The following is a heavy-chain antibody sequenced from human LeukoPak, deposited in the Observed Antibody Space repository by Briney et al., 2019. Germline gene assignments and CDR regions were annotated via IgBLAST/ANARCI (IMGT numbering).Heavy chain of an antibody. CDR2: IYYSGST. Sequence: SETLSLTCSVSDGSINSYYWNWIRRPPGKGLEWIGYIYYSGSTNYNPSLKSRVTISVDTSKNQFSLKLSSVTAADTAVYYCARGTKEKRWLQLRAPHFDYWGQGTLVTVSS. D-gene: IGHD5-24*01. CDR3: ARGTKEKRWLQLRAPHFDY. V-gene: IGHV4-59*01. J-gene: IGHJ4*02. CDR1: DGSINSYY.